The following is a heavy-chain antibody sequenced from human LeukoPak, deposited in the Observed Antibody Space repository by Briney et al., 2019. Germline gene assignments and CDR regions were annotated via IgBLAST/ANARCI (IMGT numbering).Heavy chain of an antibody. Sequence: PSETLSLTCGVYGGSFSGYYWTWIRQSPGMGLEWIGEIIHSGSTNYNPSLTSRVTISVDTSKNQFSLELSSVTAADTAVYYCARGILVTVYAAFNYWGQGTLVTVSS. CDR3: ARGILVTVYAAFNY. CDR1: GGSFSGYY. V-gene: IGHV4-34*01. J-gene: IGHJ4*02. CDR2: IIHSGST. D-gene: IGHD2-8*01.